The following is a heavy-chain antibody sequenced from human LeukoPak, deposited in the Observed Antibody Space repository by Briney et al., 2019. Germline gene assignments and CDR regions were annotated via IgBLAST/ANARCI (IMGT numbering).Heavy chain of an antibody. J-gene: IGHJ4*02. Sequence: SSETLSLTCAVNGGSFSGYYWSWIRQPPGKGLEWIGEINHSGSTNYNPSLKSRVTISVDTSKNQFSLKLSSVTAADTAVYYCASFRGPSHYYGSGSYYIYWGQGTLVTVSS. D-gene: IGHD3-10*01. CDR1: GGSFSGYY. V-gene: IGHV4-34*01. CDR2: INHSGST. CDR3: ASFRGPSHYYGSGSYYIY.